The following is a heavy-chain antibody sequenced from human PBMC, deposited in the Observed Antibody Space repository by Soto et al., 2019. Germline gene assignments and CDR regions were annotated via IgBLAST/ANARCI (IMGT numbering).Heavy chain of an antibody. CDR1: GFTVSSNY. V-gene: IGHV3-53*02. D-gene: IGHD3-10*01. CDR3: AREGYGSGTGY. J-gene: IGHJ4*02. CDR2: IYSGGST. Sequence: EVQLVETGGGLIQPGGSLRLSCAASGFTVSSNYMSWVRQAPGKGLEWVSVIYSGGSTYYADSVRGRFTISRDNSKNTLYRQMNSLRAEDTAVYYCAREGYGSGTGYWGQGTLVTVSS.